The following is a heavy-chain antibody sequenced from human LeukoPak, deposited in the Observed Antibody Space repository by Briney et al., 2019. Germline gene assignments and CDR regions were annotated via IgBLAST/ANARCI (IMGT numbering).Heavy chain of an antibody. CDR3: ARLTGYYDILTGYHGWFDP. V-gene: IGHV4-34*01. CDR1: GGSFSGYY. D-gene: IGHD3-9*01. CDR2: INHSGST. Sequence: ASETLSLTCAVYGGSFSGYYWSWIRQPPGKGLEWIGEINHSGSTNYNPSLKSRVTISVDTSKNQFSLKLSSVTAADTAVYYCARLTGYYDILTGYHGWFDPWGQGTLVTVSS. J-gene: IGHJ5*02.